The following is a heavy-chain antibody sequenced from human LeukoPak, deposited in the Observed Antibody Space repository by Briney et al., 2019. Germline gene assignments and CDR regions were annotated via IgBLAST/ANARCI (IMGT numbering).Heavy chain of an antibody. Sequence: GGSLRLSCAASGVTFSSYSMNWVRQAPGKGLEWVSSISSSSSYIYYADSVKGRFTISRDNAKNSLYLQMNSLRAEDTAVYYCARAGDRYYYDSSGYYPDYWGQGTPVTVSS. D-gene: IGHD3-22*01. V-gene: IGHV3-21*01. CDR1: GVTFSSYS. J-gene: IGHJ4*02. CDR3: ARAGDRYYYDSSGYYPDY. CDR2: ISSSSSYI.